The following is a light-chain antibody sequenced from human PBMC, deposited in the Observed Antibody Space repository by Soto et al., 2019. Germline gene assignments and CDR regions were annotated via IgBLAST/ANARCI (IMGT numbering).Light chain of an antibody. CDR1: QSLVYSDGIAY. CDR3: MQGTHWPPT. J-gene: IGKJ1*01. V-gene: IGKV2-30*01. Sequence: DVVMSQSPLSLPVTLGQPASISCRSSQSLVYSDGIAYLNWFHQRPGQSPRRLIYRASNRDSGVPARFSGSGSGTDFTLKSSRVGAEHVGVYYCMQGTHWPPTFGPGTKVEI. CDR2: RAS.